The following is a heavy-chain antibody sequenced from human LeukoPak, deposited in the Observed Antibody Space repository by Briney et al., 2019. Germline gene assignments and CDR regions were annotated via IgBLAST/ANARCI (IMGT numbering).Heavy chain of an antibody. CDR1: GGSFSGYY. D-gene: IGHD3-10*01. J-gene: IGHJ6*02. Sequence: PSETLSLTCAVYGGSFSGYYWSWIRQPPGKGLEWIGEINHSGSTNYNPSLKSRVTISVDTSKNQFSLKLSSVTAADTAVYYCAWFGELPYGMDVWGQGTTVTVSS. CDR2: INHSGST. V-gene: IGHV4-34*01. CDR3: AWFGELPYGMDV.